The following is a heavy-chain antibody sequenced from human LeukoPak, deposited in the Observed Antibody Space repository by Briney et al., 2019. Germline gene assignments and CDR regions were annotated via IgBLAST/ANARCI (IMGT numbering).Heavy chain of an antibody. J-gene: IGHJ4*02. V-gene: IGHV1-46*01. CDR3: ARVYLAYCGGDCPLGPYGY. CDR2: INPSGGST. Sequence: ASVKVSCKASGYTFTSYYMHWVRQAPGQGLEWMGIINPSGGSTSYAQKFQGRVTMTRDMSTSTVYMELSSLRSEDTAVYYCARVYLAYCGGDCPLGPYGYWGQGTLVTVSS. D-gene: IGHD2-21*02. CDR1: GYTFTSYY.